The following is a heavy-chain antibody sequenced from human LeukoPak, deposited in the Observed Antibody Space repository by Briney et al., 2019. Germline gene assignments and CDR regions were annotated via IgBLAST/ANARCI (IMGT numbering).Heavy chain of an antibody. J-gene: IGHJ4*02. Sequence: GGSLRLSCAASGFTFSSYWMSWVRQAPGKGLEWVANIKQDGSEKYYVDSVKGRFTISRDNAKNSLYLQMNSLRAEDTAVYYCARDDMVTTRVGFIDWGQGTLVTVSS. V-gene: IGHV3-7*01. CDR1: GFTFSSYW. D-gene: IGHD5-12*01. CDR2: IKQDGSEK. CDR3: ARDDMVTTRVGFID.